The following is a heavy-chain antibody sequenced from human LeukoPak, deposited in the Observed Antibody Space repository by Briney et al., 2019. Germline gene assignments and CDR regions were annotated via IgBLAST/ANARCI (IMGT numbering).Heavy chain of an antibody. Sequence: PSETLSLTCTVSGGSISSSSYYWGWIRQPPGKGLEWIGSIYYSGSTYYNPSLKSRVTISVDTSKNQFSLKLSSVTAADTAVYYCARHFVRRGANSYFDYWGQGTLVTDSS. J-gene: IGHJ4*02. CDR3: ARHFVRRGANSYFDY. CDR2: IYYSGST. V-gene: IGHV4-39*01. D-gene: IGHD2/OR15-2a*01. CDR1: GGSISSSSYY.